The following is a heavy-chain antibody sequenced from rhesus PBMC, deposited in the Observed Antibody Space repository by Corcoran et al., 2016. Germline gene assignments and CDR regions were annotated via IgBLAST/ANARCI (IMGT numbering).Heavy chain of an antibody. CDR3: ARAPYYYGSGYYTCPFDY. J-gene: IGHJ4*01. CDR2: IYGSSTST. V-gene: IGHV4S10*01. Sequence: QVQLQESGPGVVKPSETLSLTCAVSGGSISDSYRWSWIRQPPGKGLEWIGYIYGSSTSTNYNPSLKSRVTISKDTSKNQFSLKLSSVTAADTAVYYCARAPYYYGSGYYTCPFDYWGQGVLVTVSS. CDR1: GGSISDSYR. D-gene: IGHD3-28*01.